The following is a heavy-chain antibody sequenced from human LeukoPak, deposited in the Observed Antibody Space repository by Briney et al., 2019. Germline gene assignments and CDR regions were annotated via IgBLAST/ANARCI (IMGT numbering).Heavy chain of an antibody. Sequence: GSLRLSCAASGFTFSSYSMNWVRQAPGKGLEWVSYISSSSSTIYYADSVKGRFTISRDNAKNSLYLQMNSLRAEDTAVYYCARDPEQQLVPDFDYWGQGTLVTVSS. CDR1: GFTFSSYS. CDR3: ARDPEQQLVPDFDY. CDR2: ISSSSSTI. D-gene: IGHD6-13*01. V-gene: IGHV3-48*01. J-gene: IGHJ4*02.